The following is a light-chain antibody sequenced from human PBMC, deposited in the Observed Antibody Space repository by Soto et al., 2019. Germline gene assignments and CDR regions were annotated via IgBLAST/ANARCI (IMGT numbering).Light chain of an antibody. CDR1: SGDVGGYNF. J-gene: IGLJ2*01. CDR3: SSYTSGFTLVV. V-gene: IGLV2-14*01. Sequence: SALTQPASVSGSPGQSITVSCTGTSGDVGGYNFVSWYQQHPGKAPKLIIYEVTNRPSGVSNRFSGSKSGNTASLTISGLRAEDEADYYCSSYTSGFTLVVFGGGTKLTVL. CDR2: EVT.